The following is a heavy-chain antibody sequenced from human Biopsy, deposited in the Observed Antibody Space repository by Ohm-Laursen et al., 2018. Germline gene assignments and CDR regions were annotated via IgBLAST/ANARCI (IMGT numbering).Heavy chain of an antibody. V-gene: IGHV4-39*01. CDR2: IYYSGST. CDR3: ARQEFATSPLDY. CDR1: GGSISRSSYY. D-gene: IGHD3-10*01. J-gene: IGHJ4*02. Sequence: PPGTLSLTCTVTGGSISRSSYYWDWIRQPPGKGLEWIGSIYYSGSTYYNPSLKSRVTISAARSKNQFSLKLTSVTAADTAMYYCARQEFATSPLDYWGQGSLVTVSS.